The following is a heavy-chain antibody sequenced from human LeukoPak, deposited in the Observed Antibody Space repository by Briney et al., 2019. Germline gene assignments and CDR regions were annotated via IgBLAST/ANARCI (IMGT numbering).Heavy chain of an antibody. CDR3: ATGLFPSSSYLFDY. CDR1: GYTFTSYG. Sequence: ASVKVSCKASGYTFTSYGISWVRQAPGQGLEWMGWISAYNGNTNYAQKLQGRVTMTTDTSTSTAYMELRSLRSDDTAVYYCATGLFPSSSYLFDYWGQGTLVTVSS. V-gene: IGHV1-18*01. CDR2: ISAYNGNT. D-gene: IGHD6-13*01. J-gene: IGHJ4*02.